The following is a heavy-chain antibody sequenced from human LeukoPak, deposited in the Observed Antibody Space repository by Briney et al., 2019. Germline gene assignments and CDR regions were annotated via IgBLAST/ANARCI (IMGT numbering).Heavy chain of an antibody. CDR3: ARDNRDIVVVPAASHFDY. V-gene: IGHV1-2*02. Sequence: ASVKVSCKASGYTFTGYYMHRVRQAPGQGLEWMGWINPNSGGTNYAQKFQGRVTMTRDTSISTAYMELSRLRSDDTAVYYCARDNRDIVVVPAASHFDYWGQGTLVTVSS. CDR2: INPNSGGT. J-gene: IGHJ4*02. D-gene: IGHD2-2*01. CDR1: GYTFTGYY.